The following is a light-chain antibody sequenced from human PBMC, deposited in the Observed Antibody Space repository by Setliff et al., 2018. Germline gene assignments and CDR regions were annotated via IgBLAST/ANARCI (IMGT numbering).Light chain of an antibody. Sequence: QSALAQPPSASGSPGQSVTISCTGTSNDVWGHNYVSWYQQHPGEAPQLIIYDVTKRPSGVPDRFSGSKPGNTASLTVSGLQAEDEADYYCSSYADSNIFLFGTGTKVTVL. V-gene: IGLV2-8*01. CDR2: DVT. J-gene: IGLJ1*01. CDR3: SSYADSNIFL. CDR1: SNDVWGHNY.